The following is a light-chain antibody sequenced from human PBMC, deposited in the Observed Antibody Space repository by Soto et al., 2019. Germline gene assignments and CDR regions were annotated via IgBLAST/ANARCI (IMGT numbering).Light chain of an antibody. J-gene: IGLJ2*01. CDR2: EVS. CDR3: SSYTSTNNVI. CDR1: RSDVGDYNF. Sequence: QSVLTQPASVSGSPGQSITISCTGTRSDVGDYNFVSWYQQHPGKGPKLMIHEVSNRPSGVSFRFSGSKSGNTASLTISGLQAEDEARYYCSSYTSTNNVIFGGGTKVTVL. V-gene: IGLV2-14*01.